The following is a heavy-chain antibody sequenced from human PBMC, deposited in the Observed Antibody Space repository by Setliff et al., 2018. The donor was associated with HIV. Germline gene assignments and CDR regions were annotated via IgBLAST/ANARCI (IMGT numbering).Heavy chain of an antibody. J-gene: IGHJ4*02. CDR2: IYYSGST. CDR3: ASELQGHSSSWPNY. D-gene: IGHD6-13*01. Sequence: SETLSLTCTVSGGSISSYYWSWIRQPPGKGLEWSGDIYYSGSTNYNPSLKSRVTISVDTSQNQFPLKLSSVTAADTAVYYCASELQGHSSSWPNYWGQGTLVTVSS. CDR1: GGSISSYY. V-gene: IGHV4-59*12.